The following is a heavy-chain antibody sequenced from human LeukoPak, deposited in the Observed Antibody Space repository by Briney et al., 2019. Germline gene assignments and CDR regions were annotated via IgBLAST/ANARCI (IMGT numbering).Heavy chain of an antibody. J-gene: IGHJ4*02. CDR1: GFTFRNHA. CDR3: AKDRGMVGASVRAFDY. D-gene: IGHD1-26*01. V-gene: IGHV3-23*01. Sequence: PGGPLRLSCAASGFTFRNHAMNWVRQAPGKELEWVSVISGSGEATYYADSVKGRFTISRDNSQNTLYLQMSSLRGEDTALYYCAKDRGMVGASVRAFDYWGQGTLATVSS. CDR2: ISGSGEAT.